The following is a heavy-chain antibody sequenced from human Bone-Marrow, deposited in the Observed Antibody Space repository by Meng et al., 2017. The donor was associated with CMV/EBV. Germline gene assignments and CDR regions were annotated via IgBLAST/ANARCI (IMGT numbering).Heavy chain of an antibody. CDR3: ARSYEDIVVVPAADTAPRHYYYGMDV. V-gene: IGHV4-59*01. CDR2: IYYSGST. Sequence: SETLSLTCTVSGGSISSYYWSWIRQPPGKGLEWIGYIYYSGSTNYNPSIKSRVTISVDTSTNQFSLKLSSVTAAVTAVYYCARSYEDIVVVPAADTAPRHYYYGMDVWGQGTTVTVSS. CDR1: GGSISSYY. J-gene: IGHJ6*02. D-gene: IGHD2-2*01.